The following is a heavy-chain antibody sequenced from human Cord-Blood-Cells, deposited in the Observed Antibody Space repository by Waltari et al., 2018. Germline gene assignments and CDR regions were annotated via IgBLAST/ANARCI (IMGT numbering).Heavy chain of an antibody. D-gene: IGHD6-19*01. J-gene: IGHJ2*01. V-gene: IGHV4-39*01. CDR2: IYYSGGT. CDR1: GGSISSSSYY. CDR3: AKYSSGWYWYFDL. Sequence: QLQLQESGPGLVKPSETLSLTCTVSGGSISSSSYYWGWIRQPPGKGLEWIGSIYYSGGTYYNPSLKSRFTISVDTSKSQFSLNLSSVTAADTAVYYCAKYSSGWYWYFDLWGRGTLVTVSS.